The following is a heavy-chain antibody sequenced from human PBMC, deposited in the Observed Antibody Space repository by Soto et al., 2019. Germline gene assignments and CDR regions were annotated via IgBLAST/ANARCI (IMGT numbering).Heavy chain of an antibody. V-gene: IGHV3-23*01. Sequence: PGVSLRLSCTASGFTFSSYPVSWLRQAPGEGLEWVSAISGSGASTYYADSVKGRFTISRDNSKNTLYLQMNSLRAEDTAVYYCAHFDWFIDYWGQGTLVTVSS. D-gene: IGHD3-9*01. CDR2: ISGSGAST. CDR1: GFTFSSYP. J-gene: IGHJ4*02. CDR3: AHFDWFIDY.